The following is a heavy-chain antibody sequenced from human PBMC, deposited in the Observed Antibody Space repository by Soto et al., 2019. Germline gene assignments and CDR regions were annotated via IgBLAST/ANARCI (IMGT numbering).Heavy chain of an antibody. V-gene: IGHV4-59*08. D-gene: IGHD3-9*01. CDR2: IHYSGST. Sequence: SETLSLTCTLSGASISSYYCSWIRQPPGKGLEWIGYIHYSGSTNYNPSLKSRLTISLDMSKNQLSLKLSSVTAADTAVYYCARGQYDTPRRAYYYYYGMDIWGQGTTVTVSS. CDR3: ARGQYDTPRRAYYYYYGMDI. J-gene: IGHJ6*02. CDR1: GASISSYY.